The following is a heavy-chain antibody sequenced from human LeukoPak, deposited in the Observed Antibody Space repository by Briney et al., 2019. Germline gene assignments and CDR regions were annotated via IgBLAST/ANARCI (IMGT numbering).Heavy chain of an antibody. CDR2: ISGSGTIT. D-gene: IGHD1-26*01. CDR1: GFTFSSYA. Sequence: GGSLRLSCAASGFTFSSYAMSWVRQAPGKGLEWVSTISGSGTITYYADSVKGRFTISRDNSKNTLYLQMNSLGAEDTAIYSCAKGSSGIVEPREAFDIWGQGTMVTVSS. V-gene: IGHV3-23*01. CDR3: AKGSSGIVEPREAFDI. J-gene: IGHJ3*02.